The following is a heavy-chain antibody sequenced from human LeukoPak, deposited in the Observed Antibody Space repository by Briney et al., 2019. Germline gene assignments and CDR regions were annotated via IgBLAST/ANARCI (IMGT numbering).Heavy chain of an antibody. V-gene: IGHV3-30*02. CDR1: GFTFSNYG. CDR2: IWYDAGNK. J-gene: IGHJ4*02. D-gene: IGHD3-16*01. Sequence: GGSLRLSCEASGFTFSNYGMHWVRQAPGKGLEWVAFIWYDAGNKYYADSVKGRFTISRDNSKNTLGLQMNSLRVEDTAVYYCAKGGDPCGYWGQGTLVTVSS. CDR3: AKGGDPCGY.